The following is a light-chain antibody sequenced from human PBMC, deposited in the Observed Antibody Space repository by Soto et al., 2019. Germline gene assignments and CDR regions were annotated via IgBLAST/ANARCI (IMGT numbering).Light chain of an antibody. CDR1: KSISSY. CDR2: AAS. Sequence: DIQMTQSPSSLSASVGDRVTITCRASKSISSYLNRYKQKPGKAPKLLIYAASNLQSGVPSRFSGSGSGTDFTLIISSLQPEDFASYYCQQSYSTPVLTFGGGTKVEIK. V-gene: IGKV1-39*01. CDR3: QQSYSTPVLT. J-gene: IGKJ4*01.